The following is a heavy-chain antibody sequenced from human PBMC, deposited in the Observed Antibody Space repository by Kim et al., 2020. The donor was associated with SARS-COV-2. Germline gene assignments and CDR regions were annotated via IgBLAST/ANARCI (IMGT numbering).Heavy chain of an antibody. CDR1: GFTFSTHY. V-gene: IGHV3-7*01. CDR2: IKEDASDE. J-gene: IGHJ4*02. D-gene: IGHD3-16*01. CDR3: AKGWGFDN. Sequence: GGSLRLFCEASGFTFSTHYMSWVRQAPGKGLEWVANIKEDASDESYADTVKGRFTISRDNARNSLYLQMNNLRVEDTAVYYCAKGWGFDNWGQGTLVTV.